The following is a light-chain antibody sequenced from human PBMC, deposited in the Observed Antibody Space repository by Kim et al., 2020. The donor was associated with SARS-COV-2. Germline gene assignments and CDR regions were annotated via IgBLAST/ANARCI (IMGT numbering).Light chain of an antibody. CDR3: QQSYSSVLT. CDR2: GAS. Sequence: GSVRERSPIPWPARPNQTSPLSWDQQEPGEGPKLLIYGASSLQSGIPSRFSGSGSGTDFTLTISSLQPEDFATYYCQQSYSSVLTFGPGTKVDIK. V-gene: IGKV1-39*01. CDR1: PNQTSP. J-gene: IGKJ3*01.